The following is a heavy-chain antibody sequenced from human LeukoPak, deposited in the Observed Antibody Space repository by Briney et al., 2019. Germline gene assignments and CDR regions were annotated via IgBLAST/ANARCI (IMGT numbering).Heavy chain of an antibody. J-gene: IGHJ4*02. Sequence: GGSLRLSCAASGFTFSSYGMHWVRQAPGKGLEWVAVISYDGSNKYYADSVKGRFTISRDNSKNTLYLQMNSLRAEDTAVYYCARRSGYFHFDYWGQGTLVTVSS. CDR1: GFTFSSYG. D-gene: IGHD3-3*01. CDR3: ARRSGYFHFDY. CDR2: ISYDGSNK. V-gene: IGHV3-30*03.